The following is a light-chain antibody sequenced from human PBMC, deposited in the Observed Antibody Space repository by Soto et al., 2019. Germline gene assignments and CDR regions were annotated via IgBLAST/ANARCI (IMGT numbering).Light chain of an antibody. Sequence: EIVLTQAPATLSLSPGERATLSCRASQSIGLAIAWYQHKPGQAPRLLILDASDRATGIPARFSGSGSGTDFTLTISSLEPEDFAVYYCQQRSNWPPVTFGGGTKVDIK. V-gene: IGKV3-11*01. CDR2: DAS. J-gene: IGKJ4*01. CDR1: QSIGLA. CDR3: QQRSNWPPVT.